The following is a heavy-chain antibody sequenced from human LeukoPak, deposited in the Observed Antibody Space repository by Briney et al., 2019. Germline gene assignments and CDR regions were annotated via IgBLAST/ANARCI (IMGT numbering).Heavy chain of an antibody. V-gene: IGHV4-39*07. J-gene: IGHJ4*02. CDR3: ARVLRDLYDISDYFDY. D-gene: IGHD3-9*01. CDR1: GGSISSSSYY. CDR2: IYYSGST. Sequence: PSETLSLTCTVSGGSISSSSYYWGWIRQPPGKGLEWIGSIYYSGSTYYNPSLKSRVTISVDTSKNQFSLKLSSVTAADTAVYYCARVLRDLYDISDYFDYWGQGTLVTVSS.